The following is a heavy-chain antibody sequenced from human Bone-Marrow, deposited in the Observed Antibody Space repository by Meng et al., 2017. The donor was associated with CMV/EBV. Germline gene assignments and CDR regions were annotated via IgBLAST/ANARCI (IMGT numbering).Heavy chain of an antibody. Sequence: GESLKISCAASGFTFSSYSMNWVRQAPGKGLEWVSSISSSSYIYCADSVKGRFTISRDNAKNSLYLQMNSLRAEDTAVYYCARYGEQWLVLYGMDVWGQGTTVTVSS. D-gene: IGHD6-19*01. CDR1: GFTFSSYS. CDR2: ISSSSYI. J-gene: IGHJ6*02. CDR3: ARYGEQWLVLYGMDV. V-gene: IGHV3-21*01.